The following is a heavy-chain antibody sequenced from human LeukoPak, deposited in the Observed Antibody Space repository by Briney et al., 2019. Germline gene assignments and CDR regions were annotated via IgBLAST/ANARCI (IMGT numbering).Heavy chain of an antibody. J-gene: IGHJ4*02. V-gene: IGHV1-2*06. CDR2: INPNSGGT. D-gene: IGHD6-19*01. CDR3: ARDQRVIREEAVAGTAYY. CDR1: GYTFTDYY. Sequence: GASVQVSCKASGYTFTDYYMHWVRQAPAQGLEWMGRINPNSGGTNYAQKFQGRVTMTRDTSISTAYMKLSRLRSDDTAVYYCARDQRVIREEAVAGTAYYWGQGTLVTVSS.